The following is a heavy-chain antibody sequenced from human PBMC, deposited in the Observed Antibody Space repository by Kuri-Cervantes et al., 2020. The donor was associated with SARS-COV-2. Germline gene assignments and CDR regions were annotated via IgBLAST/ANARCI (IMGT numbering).Heavy chain of an antibody. J-gene: IGHJ6*02. CDR2: IYYSGST. CDR3: ARLPSYYYYGMDV. CDR1: GGSISSSSYY. Sequence: GSLRLSCTVPGGSISSSSYYWGWIRQPPGKGLEWIGSIYYSGSTYYNPSLKSRVTISVDTSKNQFSLKLSSVTAADTAVYYCARLPSYYYYGMDVWGQGTTVTVSS. V-gene: IGHV4-39*01.